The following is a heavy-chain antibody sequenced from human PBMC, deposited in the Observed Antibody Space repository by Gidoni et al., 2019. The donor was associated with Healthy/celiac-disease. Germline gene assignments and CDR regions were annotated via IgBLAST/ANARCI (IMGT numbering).Heavy chain of an antibody. CDR3: ARIAALTFDY. D-gene: IGHD6-13*01. J-gene: IGHJ4*02. Sequence: EVQLLESGGGLVQPGGSLRLSCAASGFTFSSSAMRWVRQAPGKGLEWVSSISGSGGSTYYADSVKGRFTISRDNSKNTLYLQMNSLRAEDTAVYYCARIAALTFDYWGQGTLVTVSS. CDR2: ISGSGGST. CDR1: GFTFSSSA. V-gene: IGHV3-23*01.